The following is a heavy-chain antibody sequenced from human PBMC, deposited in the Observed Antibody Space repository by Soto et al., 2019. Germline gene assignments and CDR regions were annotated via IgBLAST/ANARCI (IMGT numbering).Heavy chain of an antibody. V-gene: IGHV4-38-2*02. Sequence: NPSENVSLTXTVSGYSISSGSYWGWIRQPPGKGQEWIASIYHGGTTFYNPSLKSRVTISVDTSNNQFSLKLRSVTAADTAVYYCAKVHVMVVAGSTFDYWGHGTLVTVSS. D-gene: IGHD6-19*01. CDR1: GYSISSGSY. J-gene: IGHJ4*01. CDR2: IYHGGTT. CDR3: AKVHVMVVAGSTFDY.